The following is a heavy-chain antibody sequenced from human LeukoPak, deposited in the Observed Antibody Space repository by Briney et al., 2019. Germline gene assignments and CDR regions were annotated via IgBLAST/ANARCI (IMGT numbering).Heavy chain of an antibody. CDR2: ISAYNGNT. D-gene: IGHD6-13*01. V-gene: IGHV1-18*01. J-gene: IGHJ5*02. CDR1: GYTFTSYG. CDR3: ARAGLSLLAAADGVWFDP. Sequence: GASVKVSCKASGYTFTSYGISWVRQAPGQGLEWMGWISAYNGNTNYAQKLQGRVTMTTDTSTSTAYMELRSLRSDDTAVYYCARAGLSLLAAADGVWFDPWGQGTLVTVSS.